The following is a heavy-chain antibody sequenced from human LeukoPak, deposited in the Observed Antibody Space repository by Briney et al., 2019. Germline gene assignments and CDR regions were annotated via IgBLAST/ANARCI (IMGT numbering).Heavy chain of an antibody. D-gene: IGHD3-22*01. CDR3: ARDFYGSSGYYYGIPGGYFDY. CDR2: IYSGGST. J-gene: IGHJ4*02. Sequence: GGSLRLSCAASGFTVSSNYMSWVRQAPGKGLEWVSVIYSGGSTYYADSVKGRFTISRDNSKNTLYLQMNSLRAEDTAVYYCARDFYGSSGYYYGIPGGYFDYCGQGTLVTVSS. V-gene: IGHV3-66*01. CDR1: GFTVSSNY.